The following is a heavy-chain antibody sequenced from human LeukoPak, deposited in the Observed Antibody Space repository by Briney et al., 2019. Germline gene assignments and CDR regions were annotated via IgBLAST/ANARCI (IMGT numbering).Heavy chain of an antibody. Sequence: GESLRLSCAASGFTFSSYVMNWVRQAPGKGLEWVSGISDSGGGTYYADSVKGRFTISRDNSKNTLYLQMNSLRAEDTAVYYCAKLPGRAADYWGQGTLVTVSS. V-gene: IGHV3-23*01. CDR2: ISDSGGGT. CDR3: AKLPGRAADY. CDR1: GFTFSSYV. J-gene: IGHJ4*02.